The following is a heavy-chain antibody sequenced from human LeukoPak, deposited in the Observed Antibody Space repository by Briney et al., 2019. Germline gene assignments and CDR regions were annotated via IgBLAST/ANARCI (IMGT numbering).Heavy chain of an antibody. CDR3: ARRASYAFFT. CDR2: INPSGGTT. D-gene: IGHD5-18*01. V-gene: IGHV1-46*01. Sequence: ASVKVCCKASGYSFTGSYMHWVRQAPGQGLEWMGIINPSGGTTNYAQKFQGRVTMTRDTSTSTVYMDLSSLRSEDTAVYYCARRASYAFFTWGQGTLVTVSS. CDR1: GYSFTGSY. J-gene: IGHJ5*02.